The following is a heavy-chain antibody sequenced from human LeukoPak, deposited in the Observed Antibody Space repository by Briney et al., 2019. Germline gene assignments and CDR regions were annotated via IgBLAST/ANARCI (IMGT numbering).Heavy chain of an antibody. CDR2: INQDGSEK. V-gene: IGHV3-7*01. D-gene: IGHD3-22*01. CDR3: ARDRALYDSRRGYYYTEDDY. J-gene: IGHJ4*02. CDR1: GFTFSTYW. Sequence: GGSLRLSCAASGFTFSTYWMSWVRQAPGKGLEWVANINQDGSEKYSVDSVKGRFTISRDNAKSSLYLQMNSLRADDTAVYYCARDRALYDSRRGYYYTEDDYWGQGTLVTVSS.